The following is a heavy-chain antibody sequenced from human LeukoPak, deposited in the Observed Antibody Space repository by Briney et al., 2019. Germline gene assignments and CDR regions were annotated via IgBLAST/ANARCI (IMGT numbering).Heavy chain of an antibody. CDR3: ARAPMVRGVITAFDQ. CDR1: GFTISSYS. D-gene: IGHD3-10*01. Sequence: GGSLRLSCAASGFTISSYSMSWDRQAPGKGLEWVSYISSSSSTIYYADSVRGRFTISRDNAEDSLYLQMNSLRDEDTAVYYCARAPMVRGVITAFDQWGQGTLVTVPS. J-gene: IGHJ4*02. V-gene: IGHV3-48*02. CDR2: ISSSSSTI.